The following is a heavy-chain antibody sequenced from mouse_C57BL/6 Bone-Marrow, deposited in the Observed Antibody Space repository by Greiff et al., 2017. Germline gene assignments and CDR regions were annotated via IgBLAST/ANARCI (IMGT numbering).Heavy chain of an antibody. V-gene: IGHV1-69*01. J-gene: IGHJ3*01. D-gene: IGHD1-1*01. CDR3: ARSVRGYYYGSSYFAY. CDR2: IDPSDSYT. Sequence: QVQLQQPGAELVMPGASVKLSCKASGYTFTSYWMHWVKQRPGQGLEWIGEIDPSDSYTNYNQKFKGKSTLTVDKSSSTAYMQLISLTSEDSAVYYCARSVRGYYYGSSYFAYWGQGTLVTVSA. CDR1: GYTFTSYW.